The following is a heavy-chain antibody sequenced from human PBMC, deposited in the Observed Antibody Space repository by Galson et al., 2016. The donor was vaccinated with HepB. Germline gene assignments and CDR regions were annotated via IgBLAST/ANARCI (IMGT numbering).Heavy chain of an antibody. D-gene: IGHD2-2*01. CDR1: GYSFSTYW. Sequence: QSGAEVKKPGESLKISCKGSGYSFSTYWIVWVRQMPGKGMEWMGIIYPGDSDTSYSPSFQGQVTISADKSISIDYLQWNSLKASDTAMYYCARQPAAMKYYYFSMDVWCQGTTVTVSS. J-gene: IGHJ6*02. CDR3: ARQPAAMKYYYFSMDV. V-gene: IGHV5-51*01. CDR2: IYPGDSDT.